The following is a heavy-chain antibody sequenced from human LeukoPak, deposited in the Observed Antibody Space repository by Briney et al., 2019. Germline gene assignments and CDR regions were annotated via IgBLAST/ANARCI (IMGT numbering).Heavy chain of an antibody. V-gene: IGHV3-64*02. J-gene: IGHJ4*02. D-gene: IGHD3-3*01. CDR2: IVSNGGNT. CDR3: ARGGYYAASDI. Sequence: GGSLRLSCAASGLTFSSHAMHWVRQAPGKGLEYVSAIVSNGGNTYYADSVRGRFTISRDNSKDTVYLQMGSLRPEDTAVYYCARGGYYAASDIWGQGALVTVSS. CDR1: GLTFSSHA.